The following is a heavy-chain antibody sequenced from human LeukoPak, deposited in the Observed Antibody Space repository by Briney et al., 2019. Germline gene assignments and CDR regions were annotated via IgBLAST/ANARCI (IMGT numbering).Heavy chain of an antibody. CDR1: GFPFSSYA. J-gene: IGHJ3*02. D-gene: IGHD3-22*01. Sequence: GGSLRLSCSASGFPFSSYAMHWVRQAPGKGLEYVSAISDSGGSTYYADSVRGRFTISRDNSKNTVYLQMNSLRAEDTAIYYCAKAVGSSGYFSRDAFDIWGQGTMVTVSS. CDR3: AKAVGSSGYFSRDAFDI. CDR2: ISDSGGST. V-gene: IGHV3-64*04.